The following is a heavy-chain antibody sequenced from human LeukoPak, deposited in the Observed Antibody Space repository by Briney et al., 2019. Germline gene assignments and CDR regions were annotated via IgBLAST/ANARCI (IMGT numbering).Heavy chain of an antibody. J-gene: IGHJ4*02. V-gene: IGHV4-38-2*02. CDR1: GYSISSGYY. CDR2: IYYTGST. Sequence: SSETLSLTCTVSGYSISSGYYWGWIRQPPGKGPEWIGSIYYTGSTNYNPSLKSRVTISLDTSKNQFSLKLTSVTAADTAVYYCARDTAGFDYWGQGTLVAVSS. CDR3: ARDTAGFDY. D-gene: IGHD5-18*01.